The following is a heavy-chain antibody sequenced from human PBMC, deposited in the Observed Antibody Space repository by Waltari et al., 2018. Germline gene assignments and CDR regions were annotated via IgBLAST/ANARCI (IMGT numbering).Heavy chain of an antibody. CDR3: ARCYAALPNFFDY. J-gene: IGHJ4*02. Sequence: QVQLQQWGAGLLKPSETLSLTCAVYGGSFSGYYWSWIRQPPGKGLEWIGEINHSGSTNYSPSLKSRVTISVDTSKNQFSLKLSSVTAADTAVYYCARCYAALPNFFDYWGQGTLVTVSS. CDR2: INHSGST. CDR1: GGSFSGYY. D-gene: IGHD2-15*01. V-gene: IGHV4-34*01.